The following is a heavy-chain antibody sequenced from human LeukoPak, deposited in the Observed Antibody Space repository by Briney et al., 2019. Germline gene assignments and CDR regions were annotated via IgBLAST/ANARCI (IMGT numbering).Heavy chain of an antibody. CDR1: GGTFSSYA. V-gene: IGHV1-69*05. CDR3: ARDREEGYFDWVL. Sequence: SVKVSCKASGGTFSSYAISWVRQAPGQGLEWMGGIIPIFGTANYAQKFQGRVTNTTDESTSTAYMELSSLRSEDTAVYYCARDREEGYFDWVLWGQGTLVTVSS. J-gene: IGHJ4*02. D-gene: IGHD3-9*01. CDR2: IIPIFGTA.